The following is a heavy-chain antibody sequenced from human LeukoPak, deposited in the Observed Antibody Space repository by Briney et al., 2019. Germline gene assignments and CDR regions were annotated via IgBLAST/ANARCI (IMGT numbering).Heavy chain of an antibody. J-gene: IGHJ6*03. D-gene: IGHD6-13*01. CDR1: GGSISSYY. Sequence: SETLSLTCTVSGGSISSYYWSWIRQPPGKGLEWFGYIYYSGSTNYNPSLKSRVTISVDTSKNQFSLKLSSVTAADTAVYYCARVSGQQLVRRYYYYYMDVWGKGTTVTDSS. V-gene: IGHV4-59*01. CDR3: ARVSGQQLVRRYYYYYMDV. CDR2: IYYSGST.